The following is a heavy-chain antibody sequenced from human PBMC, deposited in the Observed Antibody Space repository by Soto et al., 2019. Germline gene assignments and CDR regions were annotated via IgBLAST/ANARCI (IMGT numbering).Heavy chain of an antibody. D-gene: IGHD3-10*01. CDR3: AKDMVRGVIPPILDY. Sequence: GGSLRLSCAASGFTVSSNYMSWVRQAPGKGLEWVSVIYSDGSTYYADSVKGRFTISRDNSKNTLYLQMNSLRAEDTAVYYCAKDMVRGVIPPILDYWGQGTLVTVSS. J-gene: IGHJ4*02. CDR2: IYSDGST. V-gene: IGHV3-53*01. CDR1: GFTVSSNY.